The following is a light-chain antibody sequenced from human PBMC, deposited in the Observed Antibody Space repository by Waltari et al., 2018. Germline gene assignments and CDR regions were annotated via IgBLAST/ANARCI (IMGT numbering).Light chain of an antibody. CDR2: KAS. CDR3: QQYNSYSPT. Sequence: DIQMTQSPSTLSASVGDRVPITCRASKSISSWLAWYQKKTGKAPKLLIYKASSLKSGVPSMFSGSVAGTEFTLTISSLQPDDFATYYCQQYNSYSPTFGGGTKVEIK. V-gene: IGKV1-5*03. J-gene: IGKJ4*02. CDR1: KSISSW.